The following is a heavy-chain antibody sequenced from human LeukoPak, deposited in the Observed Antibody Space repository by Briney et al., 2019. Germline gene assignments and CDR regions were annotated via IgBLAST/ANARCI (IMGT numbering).Heavy chain of an antibody. CDR2: ISYDGSNK. Sequence: PGRSLRLSCAASGFTFSSYAMHWVRQAPGKGLEWVAVISYDGSNKYYADSVKGRFAISRDNSKNTLYLQMNSLRAEDTAVYYCALLWFGEFEAFDYWGQGTLVTVSS. J-gene: IGHJ4*02. CDR3: ALLWFGEFEAFDY. D-gene: IGHD3-10*01. V-gene: IGHV3-30*09. CDR1: GFTFSSYA.